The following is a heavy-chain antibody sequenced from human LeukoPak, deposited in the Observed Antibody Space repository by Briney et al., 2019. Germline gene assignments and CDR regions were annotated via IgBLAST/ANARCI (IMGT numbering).Heavy chain of an antibody. V-gene: IGHV3-30*04. CDR3: ARDRITMIDGADMNV. CDR1: GFTFSSYA. CDR2: ISYDGSNK. J-gene: IGHJ6*03. Sequence: GGSLRLSCAASGFTFSSYAMHWVRQAPGKGLEWVAVISYDGSNKYCADSVKGRFTISRDNSKNTLYLQMNSLRTDDTAVYYCARDRITMIDGADMNVWGKGTTVTVSS. D-gene: IGHD3-22*01.